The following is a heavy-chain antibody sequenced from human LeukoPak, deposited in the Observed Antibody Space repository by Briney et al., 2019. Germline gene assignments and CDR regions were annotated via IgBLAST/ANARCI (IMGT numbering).Heavy chain of an antibody. J-gene: IGHJ3*02. CDR2: IGTAGDT. Sequence: GGSLRLSCAASGFTFSSYDMHWVRQATGKGLEWVSAIGTAGDTYYPGSVKGRFTISRENAKNSLYLQVNSLRAGDTAVYYCARWSSSRAFDIWGQGTMVTVSS. V-gene: IGHV3-13*01. CDR3: ARWSSSRAFDI. CDR1: GFTFSSYD. D-gene: IGHD6-13*01.